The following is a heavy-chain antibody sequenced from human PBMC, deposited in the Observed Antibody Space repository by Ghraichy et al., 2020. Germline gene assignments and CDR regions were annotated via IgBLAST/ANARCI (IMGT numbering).Heavy chain of an antibody. CDR3: AATIYSNYDYYGMDV. CDR1: GFTFSSYS. Sequence: GESLNISCAASGFTFSSYSMNWVRQAPGKGLEWVSYISSSSSTIYYADSVKGRFTISRDNAKNSLYLQMNSLRAEDTAVYYCAATIYSNYDYYGMDVWGQGTTVTVSS. V-gene: IGHV3-48*04. CDR2: ISSSSSTI. D-gene: IGHD3-3*01. J-gene: IGHJ6*02.